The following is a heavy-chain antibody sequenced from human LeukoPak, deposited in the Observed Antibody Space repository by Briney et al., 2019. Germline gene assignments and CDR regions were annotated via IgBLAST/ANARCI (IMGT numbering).Heavy chain of an antibody. V-gene: IGHV5-51*01. CDR2: IYPGDSDT. D-gene: IGHD2-2*01. CDR3: ARRDFCSSTSCSPIELDY. Sequence: GESLKISCKGSGYSFTSYWIGWVRQMPGRGLEWMGIIYPGDSDTRYSPSFQGQVTISADKSISTAYLQWSSLKASDTAMYYCARRDFCSSTSCSPIELDYWGQGTLVTVSS. CDR1: GYSFTSYW. J-gene: IGHJ4*02.